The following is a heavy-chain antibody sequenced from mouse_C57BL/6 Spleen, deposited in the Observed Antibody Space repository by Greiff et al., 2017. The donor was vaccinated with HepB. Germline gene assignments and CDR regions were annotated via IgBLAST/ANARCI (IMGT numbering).Heavy chain of an antibody. J-gene: IGHJ4*01. CDR2: ISDGGSYT. V-gene: IGHV5-4*01. Sequence: EVQRVESGGGLVKPGGSLKLSCAASGFTFSSYAMSWVRQTPEKRLEWVATISDGGSYTYYPDNVKGRFTISRDNAKNNLYLQMSHLKAEDTAMYYCARAGDGSSPSYAMDYWGQRTSVPVSS. D-gene: IGHD1-1*01. CDR3: ARAGDGSSPSYAMDY. CDR1: GFTFSSYA.